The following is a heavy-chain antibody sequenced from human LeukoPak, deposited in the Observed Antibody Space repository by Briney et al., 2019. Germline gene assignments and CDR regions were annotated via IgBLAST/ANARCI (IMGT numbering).Heavy chain of an antibody. J-gene: IGHJ4*02. CDR2: INPNSGGA. CDR1: GYTFTGYY. V-gene: IGHV1-2*02. CDR3: AREGIAVAGFDY. Sequence: ASVKVSCKASGYTFTGYYMHWVRQAPGQGLEWMGWINPNSGGANYAQKFQGRVTMTRDTSISTAYMELSRLRSDDTAVYYCAREGIAVAGFDYWGQGTLVTVSS. D-gene: IGHD6-19*01.